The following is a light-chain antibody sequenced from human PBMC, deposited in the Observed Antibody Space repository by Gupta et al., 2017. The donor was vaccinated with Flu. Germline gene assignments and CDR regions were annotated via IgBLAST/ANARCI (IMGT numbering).Light chain of an antibody. CDR1: HGLVYSDGNTY. CDR3: MQGAHWPRT. J-gene: IGKJ1*01. Sequence: DVVMTQTPLSLPVALGQPASISCRSSHGLVYSDGNTYLHWFQQRPGQSPRRLMYLVSHRESGVPDRFSGSGSGADFTLKISRVEAEDVGIYFCMQGAHWPRTCGQGTKVEIK. V-gene: IGKV2-30*01. CDR2: LVS.